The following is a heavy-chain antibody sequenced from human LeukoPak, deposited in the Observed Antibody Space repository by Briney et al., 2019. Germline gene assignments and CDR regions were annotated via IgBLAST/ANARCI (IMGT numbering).Heavy chain of an antibody. J-gene: IGHJ5*02. CDR1: GGSISSSTYY. Sequence: SETLSLTCNVSGGSISSSTYYWGWIRQPPGQGLEWIGTIYYSGSTYYNPSLKSRVTISVDTSESHFSLNLNSVTAADTAVYYCAGLAGSGSYYWFDPWGQGTLVTVSS. CDR3: AGLAGSGSYYWFDP. V-gene: IGHV4-39*02. CDR2: IYYSGST. D-gene: IGHD3-10*01.